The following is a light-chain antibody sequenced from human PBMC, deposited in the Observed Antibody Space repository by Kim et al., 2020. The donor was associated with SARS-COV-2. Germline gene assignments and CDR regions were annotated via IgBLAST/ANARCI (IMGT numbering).Light chain of an antibody. CDR1: ANIGSKYD. V-gene: IGLV1-40*03. J-gene: IGLJ3*02. CDR3: HSYDTRLSQWV. Sequence: GQRVTISCTGDANIGSKYDVHWFQQSPGAAPILLMYGENIRSSGVPDRFSGSKSGASASLAITGLQAEDEATYYCHSYDTRLSQWVFGGGTQLTVL. CDR2: GEN.